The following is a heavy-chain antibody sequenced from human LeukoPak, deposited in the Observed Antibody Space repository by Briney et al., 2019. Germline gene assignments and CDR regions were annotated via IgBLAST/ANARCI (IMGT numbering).Heavy chain of an antibody. V-gene: IGHV1-69*05. D-gene: IGHD6-19*01. Sequence: GASVKVSCKASGGTFSSYAISWVRQAPGQGLEWMGRIIPIFGTANYAQKFQGRVTITTDESTSTAYMELNSLRSEDTAVYYCARDQVGWPFDYWGQGTLVTVSS. J-gene: IGHJ4*02. CDR1: GGTFSSYA. CDR3: ARDQVGWPFDY. CDR2: IIPIFGTA.